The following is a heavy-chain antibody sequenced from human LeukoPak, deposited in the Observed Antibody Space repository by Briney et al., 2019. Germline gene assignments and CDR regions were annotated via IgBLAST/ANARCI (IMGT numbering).Heavy chain of an antibody. V-gene: IGHV1-2*02. CDR3: ARVRFTMVRFHHGQYYFDY. J-gene: IGHJ4*02. D-gene: IGHD3-10*01. CDR1: GYTFTGYS. CDR2: INPNSGGT. Sequence: ASVKVSCKASGYTFTGYSIHWVRQAPGRGLEWMGWINPNSGGTNYAQKFQGRVTMTRDTSISTAYMELSRLSSDDTAVYYCARVRFTMVRFHHGQYYFDYWGQGTLVTVSS.